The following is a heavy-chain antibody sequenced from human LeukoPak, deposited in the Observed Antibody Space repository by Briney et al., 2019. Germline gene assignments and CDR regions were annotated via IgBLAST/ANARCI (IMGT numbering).Heavy chain of an antibody. J-gene: IGHJ4*02. Sequence: GGSLRLSCAASGFTFSSYEMNWVRQAPGKGLEWVSYISSSGSTIYYADSVKGQFTISRDNAKNSLYLQMNSLRAEDTAVYYCATLVNYWSFDYWGQGTLVTVSS. CDR1: GFTFSSYE. V-gene: IGHV3-48*03. CDR3: ATLVNYWSFDY. D-gene: IGHD1-1*01. CDR2: ISSSGSTI.